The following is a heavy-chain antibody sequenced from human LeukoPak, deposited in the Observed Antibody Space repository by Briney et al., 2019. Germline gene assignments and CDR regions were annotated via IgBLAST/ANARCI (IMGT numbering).Heavy chain of an antibody. J-gene: IGHJ6*03. CDR3: ARDGDTVLTRGYYYYMDV. CDR1: GFTFSSYT. CDR2: ITSSSSYI. Sequence: GGSLRLSCAASGFTFSSYTMNWVRQAPGKGLEWVSSITSSSSYIYYADSVKGRFTISRDNARNSLYLQMNSLRAEDTALYYCARDGDTVLTRGYYYYMDVWGKGTTVTVSS. D-gene: IGHD4-23*01. V-gene: IGHV3-21*01.